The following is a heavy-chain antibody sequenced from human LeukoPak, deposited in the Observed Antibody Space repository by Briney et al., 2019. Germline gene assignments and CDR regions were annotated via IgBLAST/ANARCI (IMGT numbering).Heavy chain of an antibody. CDR2: INPNSGGT. CDR1: GYTFTGYY. Sequence: ASVKVSCKASGYTFTGYYMHWVRQAPGQGLEWMGWINPNSGGTNYAQKFQGRVTMTRDTSISTAYMELSRLRSDDTAVYYCVRDRGVGRAFDIWGQGTMVTVSS. CDR3: VRDRGVGRAFDI. V-gene: IGHV1-2*02. J-gene: IGHJ3*02. D-gene: IGHD3-10*01.